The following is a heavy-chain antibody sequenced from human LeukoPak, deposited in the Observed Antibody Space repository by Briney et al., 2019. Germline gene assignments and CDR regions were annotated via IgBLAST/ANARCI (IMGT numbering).Heavy chain of an antibody. Sequence: ASVTVSCKASGGTFSSYAISWVRQAPGQGLEWMGGIIPIFGTANYAQKFQGRVTITTDESTSTAYMELSSLRSEATAVYYCARRSAASPGAFDIWGQGTMVTVSS. D-gene: IGHD6-13*01. CDR1: GGTFSSYA. CDR2: IIPIFGTA. V-gene: IGHV1-69*05. J-gene: IGHJ3*02. CDR3: ARRSAASPGAFDI.